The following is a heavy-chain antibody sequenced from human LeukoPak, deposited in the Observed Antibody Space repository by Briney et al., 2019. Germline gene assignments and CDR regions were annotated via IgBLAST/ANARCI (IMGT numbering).Heavy chain of an antibody. J-gene: IGHJ4*02. CDR1: GFTFSSYA. V-gene: IGHV3-23*01. D-gene: IGHD6-13*01. Sequence: GGSLRLSCAASGFTFSSYAMSWVRQAPGKGLEWVSAISGSGGSTYYADSVKGRFTISRDNSKNTLYLQMNSLRAEDTAVYYCAKDLGVEAAAGLPFDYWGQGTLVTVSS. CDR2: ISGSGGST. CDR3: AKDLGVEAAAGLPFDY.